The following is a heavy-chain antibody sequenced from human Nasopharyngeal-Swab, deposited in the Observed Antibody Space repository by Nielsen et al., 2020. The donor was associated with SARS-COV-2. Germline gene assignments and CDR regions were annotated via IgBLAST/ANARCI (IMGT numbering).Heavy chain of an antibody. Sequence: SEILSLTCTVSGGSISSYYWSWIRQPPGKGLEWIGYIYYSGSTNYNPSLKSRVTISVDTTKNQFSLKLSSVTAADTAVYYCARGPNVAVAGLDYWGQGTLVTVSS. CDR2: IYYSGST. V-gene: IGHV4-59*01. CDR1: GGSISSYY. D-gene: IGHD6-19*01. J-gene: IGHJ4*02. CDR3: ARGPNVAVAGLDY.